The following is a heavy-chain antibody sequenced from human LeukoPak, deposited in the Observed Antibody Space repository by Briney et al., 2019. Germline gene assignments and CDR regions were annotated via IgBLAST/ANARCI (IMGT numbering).Heavy chain of an antibody. CDR1: GGSFSGYY. CDR2: INHSGST. D-gene: IGHD3-10*01. Sequence: ASETLSLTCAVYGGSFSGYYWSWIRQPPGKGLEWIGEINHSGSTNYNPSLKSRVTISVDTSKNQFSLKLSSVTAADTAVYYCARGYYRVDYWGQGTLVTVSS. CDR3: ARGYYRVDY. J-gene: IGHJ4*02. V-gene: IGHV4-34*01.